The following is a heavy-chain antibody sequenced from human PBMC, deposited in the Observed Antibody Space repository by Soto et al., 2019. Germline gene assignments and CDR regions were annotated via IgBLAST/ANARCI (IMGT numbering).Heavy chain of an antibody. Sequence: GGSLRLSCAASGFTFSSYWMSWVRQAPGKGLEWVANIKQDGSEKYYVDSVKGRFTISRDNAKNSLYLQMNSLRAEDTAVYYCASRGVATKDYYMDVWGKGTTVTVSS. D-gene: IGHD5-12*01. CDR1: GFTFSSYW. CDR3: ASRGVATKDYYMDV. CDR2: IKQDGSEK. J-gene: IGHJ6*03. V-gene: IGHV3-7*01.